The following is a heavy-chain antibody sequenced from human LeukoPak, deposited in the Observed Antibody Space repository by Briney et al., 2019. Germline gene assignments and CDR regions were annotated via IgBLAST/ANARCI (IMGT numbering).Heavy chain of an antibody. J-gene: IGHJ5*02. V-gene: IGHV6-1*01. D-gene: IGHD6-19*01. CDR2: TYYRSKWYN. CDR3: ARERVGYSSGWYGWKNWFDP. CDR1: GDSVSSNSAA. Sequence: SQTLSLTCAISGDSVSSNSAAWNWIRQSPSRGLEWLGRTYYRSKWYNDYAVSVKSRITINPDTSKNQFSLQLNSVTPEDTAVYYCARERVGYSSGWYGWKNWFDPWGQGTLVTVSS.